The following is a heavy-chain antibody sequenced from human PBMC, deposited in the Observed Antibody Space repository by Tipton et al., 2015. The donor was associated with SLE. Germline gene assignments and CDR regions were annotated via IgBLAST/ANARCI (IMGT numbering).Heavy chain of an antibody. CDR2: ISSNGGST. Sequence: SLRLSCAASGFTFSSYAMHWVRQAPGKGLEYVSAISSNGGSTYYANSVKGRFTISRDNSKNTLYLQMGSLRAEDMAVYYCARKRNGMGIWGQGTMVTVSS. J-gene: IGHJ3*02. CDR3: ARKRNGMGI. CDR1: GFTFSSYA. D-gene: IGHD5-24*01. V-gene: IGHV3-64*01.